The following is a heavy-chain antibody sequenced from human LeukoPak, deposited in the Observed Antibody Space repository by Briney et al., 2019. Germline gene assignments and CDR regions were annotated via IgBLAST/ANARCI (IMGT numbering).Heavy chain of an antibody. CDR3: ARVGSYAFDI. Sequence: SETLSLTCTVSGGSISSSSYYWGWVRQPPGKGLEWIGSIYYSGSTYYNPSLKSRVTISVDTSKNQFSLKLSSVTAADTAVYYCARVGSYAFDIWGQGTMVTVSS. CDR1: GGSISSSSYY. CDR2: IYYSGST. D-gene: IGHD3-10*01. J-gene: IGHJ3*02. V-gene: IGHV4-39*07.